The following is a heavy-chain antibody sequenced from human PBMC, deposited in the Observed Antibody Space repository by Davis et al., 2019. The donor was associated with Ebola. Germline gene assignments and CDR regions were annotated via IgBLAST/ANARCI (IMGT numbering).Heavy chain of an antibody. CDR1: GGSVSSGSYY. D-gene: IGHD3-16*02. CDR3: ARRIMITFGGVIVKGDYFDY. V-gene: IGHV4-61*01. Sequence: SETLSLTCTVSGGSVSSGSYYWSWIRQPPGKGLEWIGYIYYSGSTNYNPSLKSRVTISVDTSKNQFSLKLSSVTAADTAVYYCARRIMITFGGVIVKGDYFDYWGQGTLVTVSS. J-gene: IGHJ4*02. CDR2: IYYSGST.